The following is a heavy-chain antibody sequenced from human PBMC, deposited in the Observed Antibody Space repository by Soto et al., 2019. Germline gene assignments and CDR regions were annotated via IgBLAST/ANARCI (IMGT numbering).Heavy chain of an antibody. V-gene: IGHV4-30-4*01. Sequence: SETLSLTCTVPGGSISSGDYYWSWIRQPPGKGLEWIGYIYYSGSAYYNPSLKSRVTISVDTSKNQFSLKLSSVTAADTAVYYCASSPYYVDAFDIWGQGTMVTVSS. D-gene: IGHD3-10*02. J-gene: IGHJ3*02. CDR1: GGSISSGDYY. CDR3: ASSPYYVDAFDI. CDR2: IYYSGSA.